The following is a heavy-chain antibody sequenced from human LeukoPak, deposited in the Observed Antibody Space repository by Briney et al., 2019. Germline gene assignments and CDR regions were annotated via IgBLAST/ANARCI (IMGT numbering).Heavy chain of an antibody. CDR2: INPDGRDT. D-gene: IGHD2-21*02. Sequence: GGSLRLSCAASGFTFSSYAMHWVRQAPGKGLEWVAHINPDGRDTYYVDSVKGRFTISRDNAQNSMYLQMNSLRVEDTAVYYCTSWGDTTAEYFQRWGQGTLVTVSS. J-gene: IGHJ1*01. V-gene: IGHV3-7*01. CDR1: GFTFSSYA. CDR3: TSWGDTTAEYFQR.